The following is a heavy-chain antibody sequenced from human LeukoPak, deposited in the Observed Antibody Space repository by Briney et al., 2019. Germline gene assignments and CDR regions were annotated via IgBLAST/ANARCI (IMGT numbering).Heavy chain of an antibody. Sequence: PSETLSLTCAVYGGSFSGYYWSWIRQPPGRGLEWIGEINHSGSTNYNPSLKSRVTISVDTSKNQFSLKLSSVTAADTAVYYCARGKLWFGELLSANDHWGQGTLVTVSS. V-gene: IGHV4-34*01. J-gene: IGHJ4*02. CDR3: ARGKLWFGELLSANDH. D-gene: IGHD3-10*01. CDR1: GGSFSGYY. CDR2: INHSGST.